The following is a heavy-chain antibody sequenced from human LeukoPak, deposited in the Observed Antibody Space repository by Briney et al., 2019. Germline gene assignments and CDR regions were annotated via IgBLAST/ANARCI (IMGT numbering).Heavy chain of an antibody. D-gene: IGHD3-10*01. V-gene: IGHV4-59*01. CDR1: GGSISSYY. CDR3: ASLWFGELSHWFDP. J-gene: IGHJ5*02. Sequence: SETLSLTCTVSGGSISSYYWSWIRQPPGKGLEWIGYIYYSGSTNYNPSLKSRVTISVDTSKNQFSLKLSSVTAADTAVYYCASLWFGELSHWFDPWGQGTLVTVSS. CDR2: IYYSGST.